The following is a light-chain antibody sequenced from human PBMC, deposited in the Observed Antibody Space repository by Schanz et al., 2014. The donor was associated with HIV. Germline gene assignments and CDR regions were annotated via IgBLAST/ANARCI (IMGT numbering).Light chain of an antibody. CDR2: GAS. V-gene: IGKV3-15*01. J-gene: IGKJ4*01. Sequence: EIVMTQSPATLSVSPGERATLSCRASQSVSSSYLAWYQQKPGQAPRLLIYGASTRVTGIPARFSGSGSGTEFTLTISSLQSEDFAVYYCQQRSNWPLTFGGGTKVEIK. CDR1: QSVSSSY. CDR3: QQRSNWPLT.